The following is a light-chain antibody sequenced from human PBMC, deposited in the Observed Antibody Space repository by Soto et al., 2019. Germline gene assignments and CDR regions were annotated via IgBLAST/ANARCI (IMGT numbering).Light chain of an antibody. CDR3: QQYNNWPPYT. CDR1: QSVGSG. J-gene: IGKJ2*01. CDR2: GAS. Sequence: EIVMTQSPATLSVSPGERATLSCRASQSVGSGLSWYQQKPDQAPRLLIYGASTRATGIPARFSGSGSGTEFTLTISSLQSVDYSVYYCQQYNNWPPYTFGQGTKVEIK. V-gene: IGKV3-15*01.